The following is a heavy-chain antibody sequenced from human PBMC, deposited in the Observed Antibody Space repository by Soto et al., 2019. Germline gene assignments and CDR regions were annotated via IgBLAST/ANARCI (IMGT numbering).Heavy chain of an antibody. Sequence: QVQLVESGGGVVQPGRSLRLSCAASGFTFSSYGMHWVRQAPGKGLEWVAVIWYDGSNKYYADAVKGRFTISRDNSKNTLYLQMNSLRAEDKAVYYCARGNSSGWYYFDYWGQGTLVTVSS. V-gene: IGHV3-33*01. D-gene: IGHD6-19*01. J-gene: IGHJ4*02. CDR1: GFTFSSYG. CDR3: ARGNSSGWYYFDY. CDR2: IWYDGSNK.